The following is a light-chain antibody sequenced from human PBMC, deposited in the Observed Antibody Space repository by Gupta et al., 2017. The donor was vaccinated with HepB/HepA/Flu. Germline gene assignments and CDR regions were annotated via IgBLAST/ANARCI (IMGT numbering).Light chain of an antibody. V-gene: IGLV1-44*01. CDR3: AAWDDSLNGWV. CDR2: NNN. J-gene: IGLJ3*02. CDR1: SSNIGSNT. Sequence: QSVLTQPPSASGTPGQRVTISCSGSSSNIGSNTVNWYQQLPGTAPKLLIYNNNQRPSGVPDRISGSKSGTSASRAISGLQSEDEADYYCAAWDDSLNGWVFGGGTKLTVL.